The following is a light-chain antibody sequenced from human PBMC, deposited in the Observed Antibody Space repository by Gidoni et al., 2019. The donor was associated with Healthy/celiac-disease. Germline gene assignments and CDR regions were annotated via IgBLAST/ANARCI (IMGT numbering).Light chain of an antibody. CDR1: QSVSSY. J-gene: IGKJ1*01. V-gene: IGKV3-11*01. Sequence: EIVLTQSPATLSLSPGERDTLSCRASQSVSSYLAWYPQKPGQAPRLLIYDASNRATGIPARFSGSGSGTDFTLTISSLEPEDFAVYYCQQRSNWPTWTFGQGTKVEIK. CDR2: DAS. CDR3: QQRSNWPTWT.